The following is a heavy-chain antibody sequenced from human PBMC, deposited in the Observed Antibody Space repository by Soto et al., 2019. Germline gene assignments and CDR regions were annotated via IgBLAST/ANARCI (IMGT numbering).Heavy chain of an antibody. CDR2: IYYSGST. Sequence: SDTLSLTCSVSGGSISISSYFWGWIRQPPGKGLEWIGSIYYSGSTYYNPSLKSRVTVSVDTSKNQFSLKLSSVTAADTAVYYCARHPSDSWFDPWGQGTLVTVSS. V-gene: IGHV4-39*01. CDR3: ARHPSDSWFDP. D-gene: IGHD2-21*02. J-gene: IGHJ5*02. CDR1: GGSISISSYF.